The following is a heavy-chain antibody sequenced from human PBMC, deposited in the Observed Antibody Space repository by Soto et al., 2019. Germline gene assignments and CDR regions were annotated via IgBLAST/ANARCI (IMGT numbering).Heavy chain of an antibody. V-gene: IGHV1-69*13. CDR1: GGNFITFS. Sequence: SVKVSCKASGGNFITFSISWVRQAPGQGLEWMGEIIPISSTTKSAHKFQDRVTISADGSSSTVHMELRSLKSEDTAIYFCAKKLGIDPFGSYGLDVWGQGTTVTVSS. D-gene: IGHD7-27*01. J-gene: IGHJ6*02. CDR2: IIPISSTT. CDR3: AKKLGIDPFGSYGLDV.